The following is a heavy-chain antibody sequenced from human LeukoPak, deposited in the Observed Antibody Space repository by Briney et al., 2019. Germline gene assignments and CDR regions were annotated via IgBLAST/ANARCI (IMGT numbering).Heavy chain of an antibody. J-gene: IGHJ6*02. CDR3: ARGWATKVVLIGMDV. V-gene: IGHV3-33*01. CDR2: IWYDGSNK. D-gene: IGHD3-22*01. CDR1: GFTFSSYG. Sequence: GGSLRLSCAASGFTFSSYGMHWVRQAPGKGLEWVAVIWYDGSNKYYADSVKGRFTISRDNSKNTLYLQMNSLRAEDTAVYYCARGWATKVVLIGMDVWGQGTTVTVSS.